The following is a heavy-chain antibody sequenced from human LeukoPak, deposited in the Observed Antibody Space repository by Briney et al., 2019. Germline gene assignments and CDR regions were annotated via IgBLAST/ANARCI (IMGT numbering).Heavy chain of an antibody. CDR2: INHSGST. Sequence: SETLSLTCAVYGGSFSGYYWSWIRQPPGKGLEWIGEINHSGSTNYNPSLKSRVTISVDTSKNQFSLKLSSVTAADTAVYYCASYSSSWSHRFDYWGQGTLVTVSS. J-gene: IGHJ4*02. V-gene: IGHV4-34*01. D-gene: IGHD6-13*01. CDR1: GGSFSGYY. CDR3: ASYSSSWSHRFDY.